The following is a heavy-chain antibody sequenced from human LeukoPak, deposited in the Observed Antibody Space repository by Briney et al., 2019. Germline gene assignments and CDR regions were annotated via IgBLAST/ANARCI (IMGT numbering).Heavy chain of an antibody. CDR1: GFTVSSNY. Sequence: GVLRLSCAASGFTVSSNYMSWVRQAPGKGLEWVSVIYSGGSTYYADSVKGRFTISRDNAKNSLYLQMNSLRAEDTAVYYCARTHSGSYPNWFDPWGQGTLVTVSS. D-gene: IGHD1-26*01. J-gene: IGHJ5*02. V-gene: IGHV3-53*01. CDR2: IYSGGST. CDR3: ARTHSGSYPNWFDP.